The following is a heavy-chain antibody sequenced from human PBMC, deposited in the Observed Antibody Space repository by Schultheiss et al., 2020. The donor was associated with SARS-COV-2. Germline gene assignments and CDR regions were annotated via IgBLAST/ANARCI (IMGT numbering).Heavy chain of an antibody. J-gene: IGHJ4*02. CDR1: GGSISSYY. Sequence: SQTLSLTCTVSGGSISSYYWSWIRQPPGKGLEWIGSIYYSGSTYYNPSLKSRVTISVDTSKNQFSLKLSSVTAADTAVYYCARHDGAAAGVDYWGQGTLVTVSS. CDR3: ARHDGAAAGVDY. V-gene: IGHV4-59*05. D-gene: IGHD6-13*01. CDR2: IYYSGST.